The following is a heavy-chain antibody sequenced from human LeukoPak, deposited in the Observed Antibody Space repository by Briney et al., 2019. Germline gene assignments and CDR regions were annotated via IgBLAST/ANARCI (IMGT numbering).Heavy chain of an antibody. CDR2: ISYDGSNK. D-gene: IGHD3-3*01. V-gene: IGHV3-30*18. J-gene: IGHJ4*02. CDR1: GFTFSSYG. Sequence: PGRSLRLSCAASGFTFSSYGMHWVRQAPGKGLEWVAVISYDGSNKYYADSVKGRFTISRDNSKNTLYLQMNSRRAEDTAVYYCAKETTIFGVVTSSPFDYWGQGTLVTVSS. CDR3: AKETTIFGVVTSSPFDY.